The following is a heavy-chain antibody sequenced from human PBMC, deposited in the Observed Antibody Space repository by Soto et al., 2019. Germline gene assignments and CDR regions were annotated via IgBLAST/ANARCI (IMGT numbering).Heavy chain of an antibody. D-gene: IGHD3-9*01. CDR1: GYTFPDYD. J-gene: IGHJ4*02. CDR2: MSPDSSNA. CDR3: EVTTGY. Sequence: QVQVVQSRAEVKKPGASVKVSCKTSGYTFPDYDINWVRQAPGQGLEWIVLMSPDSSNAAYAQQVQGRVRMTSHTSIRTAYMELSSLRTEDTAVYCCEVTTGYWGQGTWGTFS. V-gene: IGHV1-8*01.